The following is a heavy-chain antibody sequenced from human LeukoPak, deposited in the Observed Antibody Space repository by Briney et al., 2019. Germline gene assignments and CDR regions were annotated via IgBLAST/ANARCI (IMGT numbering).Heavy chain of an antibody. Sequence: SETLSLTCTVSGGSISSGDYSWSWIRQPPGKGLEWIGYIFYSETTYYNPSLQSRVTISVDTSKNQISLKLSSVTAADTAVYYCAREMTSVTRYFDYWGQGTLVTVSS. V-gene: IGHV4-30-4*08. J-gene: IGHJ4*02. CDR3: AREMTSVTRYFDY. CDR1: GGSISSGDYS. CDR2: IFYSETT. D-gene: IGHD4-17*01.